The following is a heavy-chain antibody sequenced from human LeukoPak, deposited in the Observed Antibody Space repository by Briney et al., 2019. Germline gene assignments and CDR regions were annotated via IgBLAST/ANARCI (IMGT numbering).Heavy chain of an antibody. D-gene: IGHD4-17*01. J-gene: IGHJ4*02. Sequence: SETLSLTCTVSGGSISSSSYYWGWIRQPPGKGLEWIGSIYYSGSTYYNPSLKSRVTISVDNSKNQFSLKLSSVTAADTAVYYCARASHDYGDYSHFDYWGQGTLVTVSS. CDR2: IYYSGST. CDR1: GGSISSSSYY. CDR3: ARASHDYGDYSHFDY. V-gene: IGHV4-39*07.